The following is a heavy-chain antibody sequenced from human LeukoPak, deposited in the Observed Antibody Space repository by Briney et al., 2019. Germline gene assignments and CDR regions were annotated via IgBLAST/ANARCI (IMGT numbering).Heavy chain of an antibody. CDR2: INHSGST. CDR3: ARSLLRYYMDV. V-gene: IGHV4-34*01. D-gene: IGHD2-8*02. J-gene: IGHJ6*03. Sequence: SETLSLTCAVYGGSFSGYYWSWIRQPPGKGLEWIGEINHSGSTNYNPSLKSRVTISVDTSKNQFSLKLSSVTAADTAVYYCARSLLRYYMDVWGKGTTVTISS. CDR1: GGSFSGYY.